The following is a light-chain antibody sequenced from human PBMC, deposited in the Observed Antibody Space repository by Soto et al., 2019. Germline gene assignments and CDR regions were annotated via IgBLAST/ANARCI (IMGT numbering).Light chain of an antibody. CDR3: QQSYSTPYT. CDR1: QSISSY. V-gene: IGKV1-39*01. Sequence: DIQMTQSPSSLSASVGDRLTITCRASQSISSYLNWYQQKPGKAPKLLIYTASSLQSGVPSRFSGSGSGTDFTLTISSLQPEDFATYFCQQSYSTPYTFGQGAKLEIK. J-gene: IGKJ2*01. CDR2: TAS.